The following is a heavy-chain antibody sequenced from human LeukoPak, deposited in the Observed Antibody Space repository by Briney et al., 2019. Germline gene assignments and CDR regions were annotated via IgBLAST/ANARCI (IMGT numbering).Heavy chain of an antibody. CDR3: ARVSVGSGYDAFEI. V-gene: IGHV1-18*01. CDR2: MSPGNGNT. CDR1: GYTFSTYG. Sequence: ASVKVSCKASGYTFSTYGISWVRQAPGQGLGWMGWMSPGNGNTNYAQTLQGRVSMTRDTSTSTAYMQLRSLRSDDTAVYYCARVSVGSGYDAFEIWGQGTMVTVSS. J-gene: IGHJ3*02. D-gene: IGHD6-19*01.